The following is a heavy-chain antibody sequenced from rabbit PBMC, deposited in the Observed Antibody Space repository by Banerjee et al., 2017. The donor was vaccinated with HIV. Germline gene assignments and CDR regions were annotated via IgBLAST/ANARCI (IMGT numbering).Heavy chain of an antibody. CDR3: ARYPGGGGATGVISRLDL. CDR2: INIVTGKS. J-gene: IGHJ3*01. Sequence: QEQLVESGGGLVKPEGSLTLTCKASGVSFSDKDVMCWVRQAPGKGLEWIACINIVTGKSVYASWAKGRFIMSRTSSTTVTLQMTSLTAADTATYFCARYPGGGGATGVISRLDLRGPGTLVTVS. V-gene: IGHV1S45*01. D-gene: IGHD1-1*01. CDR1: GVSFSDKDV.